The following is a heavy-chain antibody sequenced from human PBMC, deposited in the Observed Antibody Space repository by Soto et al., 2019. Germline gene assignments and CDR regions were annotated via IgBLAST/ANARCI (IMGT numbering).Heavy chain of an antibody. CDR2: ISYDGSNK. CDR3: GRDREDIVGAFDI. CDR1: GFTFSSYA. V-gene: IGHV3-30-3*01. D-gene: IGHD2-15*01. Sequence: QVQLVESGGGVVQPGRSLRLSCAASGFTFSSYAMHWVRQAPGKGLEWVAVISYDGSNKYYADSVKGRFTISRDKSKNTLYLQMISLRAEDKAVYYCGRDREDIVGAFDIWGQGTMVTVSS. J-gene: IGHJ3*02.